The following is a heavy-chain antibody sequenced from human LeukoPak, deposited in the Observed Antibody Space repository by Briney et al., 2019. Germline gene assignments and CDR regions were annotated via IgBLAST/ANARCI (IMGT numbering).Heavy chain of an antibody. Sequence: TLXXXCTVSGYSISSGYYWGWIRPPPGKGLEWIGSIYHSGSTYYNPSLKSRVTISVDTSKNQFSLKLSSVTAADTAVYYXARXAHLRDGDYFDYWGQGTLVTVSS. CDR3: ARXAHLRDGDYFDY. D-gene: IGHD3-10*01. CDR1: GYSISSGYY. CDR2: IYHSGST. V-gene: IGHV4-38-2*02. J-gene: IGHJ4*02.